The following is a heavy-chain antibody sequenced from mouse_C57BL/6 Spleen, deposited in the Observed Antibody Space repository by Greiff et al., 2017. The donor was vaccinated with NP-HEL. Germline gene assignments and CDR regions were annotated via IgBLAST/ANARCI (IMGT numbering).Heavy chain of an antibody. CDR1: GFTFSSYA. CDR3: ARGNWGRTFDY. J-gene: IGHJ2*01. D-gene: IGHD4-1*01. V-gene: IGHV5-4*01. CDR2: ISDGGSYT. Sequence: DVHLVESGGGLVKPGGSLKLSCAASGFTFSSYAMSWVRQTPEKRLEWVATISDGGSYTYYPDNVKGRFTISRDNAKNNLYLQMGHLKSEDTAMYYCARGNWGRTFDYWGQGTTLTVSS.